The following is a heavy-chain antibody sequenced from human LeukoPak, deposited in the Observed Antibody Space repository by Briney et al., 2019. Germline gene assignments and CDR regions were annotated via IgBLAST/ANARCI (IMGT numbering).Heavy chain of an antibody. Sequence: SETLSLTCAVSGGSISSSNWWTCVRPPPGKGLEWLGEIYHTVSTNYNPSLKSRVTISVDKSKNQFSLNLSSVTAADTAFYYCASLLAAATYYFEYWGQGTLVTVSS. V-gene: IGHV4-4*02. CDR2: IYHTVST. J-gene: IGHJ4*02. CDR3: ASLLAAATYYFEY. CDR1: GGSISSSNW. D-gene: IGHD6-13*01.